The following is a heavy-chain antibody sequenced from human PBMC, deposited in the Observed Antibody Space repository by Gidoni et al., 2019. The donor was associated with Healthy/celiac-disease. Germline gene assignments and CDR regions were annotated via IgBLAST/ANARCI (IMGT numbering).Heavy chain of an antibody. CDR3: ARDPGTGAFDI. J-gene: IGHJ3*02. CDR2: ISSAGNT. V-gene: IGHV3-13*04. Sequence: EVQLVESGGGLVQPGGSLRLSCVASGFTFSSYDMHWVRHAARKGLKWVSAISSAGNTYYPGCVKSRFTISRENAKNALYLQINGLRAGDTAVYYCARDPGTGAFDIWGQGTMVTVSS. CDR1: GFTFSSYD.